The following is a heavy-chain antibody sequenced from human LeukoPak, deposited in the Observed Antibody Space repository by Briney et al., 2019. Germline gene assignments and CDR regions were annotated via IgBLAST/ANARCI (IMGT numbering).Heavy chain of an antibody. J-gene: IGHJ4*02. V-gene: IGHV3-21*01. Sequence: GSLRLSCAASGFTFTRYSMNWVRQAPGKGLEWVSSISSSGSYIFYAQSVEGRFIISRDNAKNSHYLQMNSLRVDDTAAYFCARGTYRSSSPSIGMPYYLDYWGQGILVTVSS. CDR2: ISSSGSYI. D-gene: IGHD6-6*01. CDR3: ARGTYRSSSPSIGMPYYLDY. CDR1: GFTFTRYS.